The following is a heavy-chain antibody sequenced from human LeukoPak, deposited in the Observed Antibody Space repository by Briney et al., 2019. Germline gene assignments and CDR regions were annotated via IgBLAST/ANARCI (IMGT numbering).Heavy chain of an antibody. V-gene: IGHV1-2*02. Sequence: SVNVSCKASGYTFTDYYMHWVRQAPGQGLEWMGWINPNSGDTNYAQKFQGRVTMTRDTSISTAYMDLSGLRSDDTAVYYCARNSAYYSSSDYWGQGTLVTVSS. J-gene: IGHJ4*02. D-gene: IGHD3-22*01. CDR3: ARNSAYYSSSDY. CDR1: GYTFTDYY. CDR2: INPNSGDT.